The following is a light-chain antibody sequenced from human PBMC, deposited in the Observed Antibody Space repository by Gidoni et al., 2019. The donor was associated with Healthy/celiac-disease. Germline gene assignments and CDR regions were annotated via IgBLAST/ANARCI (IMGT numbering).Light chain of an antibody. Sequence: DILMTQYPLSLHFTHGEPASISCMSSQRLLHSNGYNYLDWYLQKPGQSPQLLIYLGSNRASGVPDRFSGSGSGTDFTLKISRVEAEDVGVYYCMQALQTCTFGPGTKVDIK. CDR2: LGS. CDR3: MQALQTCT. CDR1: QRLLHSNGYNY. V-gene: IGKV2-28*01. J-gene: IGKJ3*01.